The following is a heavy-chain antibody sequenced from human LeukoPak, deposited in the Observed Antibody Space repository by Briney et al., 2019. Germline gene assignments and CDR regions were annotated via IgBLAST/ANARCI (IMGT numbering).Heavy chain of an antibody. J-gene: IGHJ3*02. Sequence: GGSLRLSCAASGFTFSSYAMHWVRQAPGKGLEWVAVISYDGSNKYYADSVKGRSTISRDNSKNTLYLQMNSLRAEDTAVYYCASHSSSWAIDAFDIWGQGTTVTVSS. CDR3: ASHSSSWAIDAFDI. CDR1: GFTFSSYA. CDR2: ISYDGSNK. V-gene: IGHV3-30*04. D-gene: IGHD6-13*01.